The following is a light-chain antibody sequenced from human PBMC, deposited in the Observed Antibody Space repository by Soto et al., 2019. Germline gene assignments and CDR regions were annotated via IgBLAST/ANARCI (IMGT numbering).Light chain of an antibody. J-gene: IGLJ1*01. V-gene: IGLV2-14*01. Sequence: QSALTQPASVSGSPGQSITISCIGTSSDIGAYNYVSWYQQHPGKVPKLMIYEVTNRPSGLSNRFSGSKSGNTASLTISGLQAEDEADYFCSSYTSTSTPYVSGTGTKVTVL. CDR3: SSYTSTSTPYV. CDR1: SSDIGAYNY. CDR2: EVT.